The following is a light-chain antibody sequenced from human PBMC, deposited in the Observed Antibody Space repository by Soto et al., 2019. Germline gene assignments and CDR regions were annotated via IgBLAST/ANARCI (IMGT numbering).Light chain of an antibody. V-gene: IGKV1-13*02. CDR2: DAS. CDR1: QGISSA. J-gene: IGKJ4*01. CDR3: QQFNSYIT. Sequence: AIQLTQSPSSLSASVGDRVTITCRASQGISSALAWYQQKPGKAPKLLIYDASSLESGVPSRFSGSGSGTDFTLTSSSLQPEDFATYYCQQFNSYITFGGGTKVEIK.